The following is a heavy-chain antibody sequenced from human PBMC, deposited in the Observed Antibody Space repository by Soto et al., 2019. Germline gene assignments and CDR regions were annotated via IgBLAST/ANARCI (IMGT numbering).Heavy chain of an antibody. J-gene: IGHJ4*02. Sequence: PSETLSLTCTVSGGSVSSGSYYWSWIRQPPGKGLEWIGEINHRGSTNYNPPLKSRVTISVDTSKNQFSLKLSSVTAADTAVYYCARGDLKSGYNYWGQGTLVTVSS. CDR2: INHRGST. CDR1: GGSVSSGSYY. CDR3: ARGDLKSGYNY. D-gene: IGHD5-12*01. V-gene: IGHV4-39*07.